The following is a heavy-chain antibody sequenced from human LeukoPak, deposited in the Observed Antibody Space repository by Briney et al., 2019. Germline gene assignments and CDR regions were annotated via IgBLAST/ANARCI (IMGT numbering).Heavy chain of an antibody. J-gene: IGHJ4*02. CDR1: GGSISSYY. CDR2: IYYSGST. D-gene: IGHD2-15*01. CDR3: ARLPRVVAALNYFDY. V-gene: IGHV4-59*08. Sequence: SETLSLTCTVSGGSISSYYWSWIQQPPGKGLEWIGYIYYSGSTNYNPSLKSRVTISVDTSKNQFTLKLSSVTAADTAVYYCARLPRVVAALNYFDYWGQGTLVTVSS.